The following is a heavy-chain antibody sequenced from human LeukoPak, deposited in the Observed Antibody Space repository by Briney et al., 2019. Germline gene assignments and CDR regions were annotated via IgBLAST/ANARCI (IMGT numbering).Heavy chain of an antibody. D-gene: IGHD1-1*01. CDR1: GYTFTSYG. CDR2: ISAYNGNT. V-gene: IGHV1-18*01. CDR3: ARVSLVQYYFDY. J-gene: IGHJ4*02. Sequence: ASVKVSCKASGYTFTSYGISWVRQAPGHGLEWMGWISAYNGNTNYAQKLQGRVTMTTDTSTSTAYMELRSLRSDDTAVYYCARVSLVQYYFDYWGQGTLVTVSS.